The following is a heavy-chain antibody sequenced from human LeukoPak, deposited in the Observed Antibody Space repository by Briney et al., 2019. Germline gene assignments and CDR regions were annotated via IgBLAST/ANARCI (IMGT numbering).Heavy chain of an antibody. V-gene: IGHV3-23*01. CDR1: GFTFSSYA. Sequence: GGSLRLSCAASGFTFSSYAMSWVRQAPGKGLEWVSAISGSGGSTYYADSVKGRFTISRDNSQNTLYLQMNSLRAEDTAVYYCAKCRSGYDYYFDYWGEGTLVTVSS. CDR2: ISGSGGST. CDR3: AKCRSGYDYYFDY. J-gene: IGHJ4*02. D-gene: IGHD3-22*01.